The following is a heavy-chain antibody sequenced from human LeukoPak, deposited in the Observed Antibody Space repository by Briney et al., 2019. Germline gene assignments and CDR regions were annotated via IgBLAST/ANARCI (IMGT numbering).Heavy chain of an antibody. CDR1: GFTFRGSW. CDR3: ARDRALYTAMEQSLQH. J-gene: IGHJ1*01. V-gene: IGHV3-7*01. CDR2: IKEDGTEE. Sequence: GGSLRLSCAASGFTFRGSWMTRGPQAPGKGLEWVAHIKEDGTEEYYVDSVKGRFTISRDNAKNSLYLQMSSLRAEDTAVYYCARDRALYTAMEQSLQHWGQGTLVTVSS. D-gene: IGHD5-18*01.